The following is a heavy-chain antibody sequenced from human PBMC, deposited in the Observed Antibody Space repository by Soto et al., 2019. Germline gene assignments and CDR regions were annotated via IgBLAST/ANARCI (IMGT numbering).Heavy chain of an antibody. D-gene: IGHD1-26*01. V-gene: IGHV3-23*01. CDR2: SSGSGDSA. J-gene: IGHJ4*02. CDR1: GFTFSSFA. CDR3: ARRGSGNYYAY. Sequence: EVQLLESGGGLVQPGGSLRLSCAASGFTFSSFAMRWVRQAPGKGLEGVSSSSGSGDSAYYADSVKGRFTISRDNSKNTLYLQMNSLRAEVTAVYYCARRGSGNYYAYWGQGTLVTVSS.